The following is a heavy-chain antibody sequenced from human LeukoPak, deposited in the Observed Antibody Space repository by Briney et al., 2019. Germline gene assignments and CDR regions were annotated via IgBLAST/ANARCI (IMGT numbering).Heavy chain of an antibody. Sequence: ASVKVSCKASGYTFTGYYTHWVRQAPGQGLEWMGWINPNSGGTNYAQKFQGRVTMTRDTSISTAYMELSRLRSDDTAVYYCARAEPLRFLEWSRTDWFDPWGQGTLVTVSS. CDR1: GYTFTGYY. CDR3: ARAEPLRFLEWSRTDWFDP. CDR2: INPNSGGT. V-gene: IGHV1-2*02. J-gene: IGHJ5*02. D-gene: IGHD3-3*01.